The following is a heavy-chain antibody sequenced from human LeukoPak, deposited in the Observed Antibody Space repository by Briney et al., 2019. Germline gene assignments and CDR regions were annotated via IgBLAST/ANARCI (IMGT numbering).Heavy chain of an antibody. J-gene: IGHJ4*02. D-gene: IGHD3-3*01. CDR3: AKDGYDFWSGYYSHTPFDY. CDR1: GFTFSSYA. Sequence: GGSLRLSCVASGFTFSSYAMSWVRQAPGKGLEWVSAISYSGGSTNYADSVKGRFTISRDNSKNTLYLQMNSLRAEDTAVYYCAKDGYDFWSGYYSHTPFDYWGQGTLVTVSS. CDR2: ISYSGGST. V-gene: IGHV3-23*01.